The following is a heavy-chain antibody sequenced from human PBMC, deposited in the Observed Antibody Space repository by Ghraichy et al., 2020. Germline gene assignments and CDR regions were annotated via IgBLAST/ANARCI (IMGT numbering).Heavy chain of an antibody. CDR1: GFTFSSYW. CDR2: IKQDGSEK. Sequence: GGSLRLSCAASGFTFSSYWMSWVRQAPGKGLEWVANIKQDGSEKYYVDSLKGRFTISRDNAKNSLYLQMNSLRAEDTAVYYCAKVVVELRYYYYGMDVWGQGTTVTVSS. D-gene: IGHD1-26*01. J-gene: IGHJ6*02. V-gene: IGHV3-7*03. CDR3: AKVVVELRYYYYGMDV.